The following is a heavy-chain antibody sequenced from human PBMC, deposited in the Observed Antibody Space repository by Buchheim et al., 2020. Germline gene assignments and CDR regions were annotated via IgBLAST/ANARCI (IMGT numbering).Heavy chain of an antibody. V-gene: IGHV3-74*01. CDR1: GFTFSSYW. D-gene: IGHD4-17*01. J-gene: IGHJ5*02. CDR2: INSDGSST. Sequence: EVQLVESGGGLVQPGGSLKLSCAASGFTFSSYWMHWVRQAPGKGLVWVSRINSDGSSTSYADSVKGRFTISRDNAQNTLYLQMNSLRAEDTAVYYCARGDLNLMYGDYAGFDPWGQGTL. CDR3: ARGDLNLMYGDYAGFDP.